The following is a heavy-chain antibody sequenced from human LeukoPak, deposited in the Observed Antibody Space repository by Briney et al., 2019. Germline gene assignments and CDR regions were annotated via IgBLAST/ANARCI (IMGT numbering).Heavy chain of an antibody. CDR1: GFTFSSYA. J-gene: IGHJ3*02. CDR2: ISYDGSNK. CDR3: ARGTWVNDAFDI. D-gene: IGHD1/OR15-1a*01. Sequence: GGSLRLSCAASGFTFSSYAMHWVRQAPGKGLEWVAVISYDGSNKYYADSVKGRFTISRDNSKNTLYLQMNSLRAEDTAVYYCARGTWVNDAFDIWGQGTMVTVSS. V-gene: IGHV3-30-3*01.